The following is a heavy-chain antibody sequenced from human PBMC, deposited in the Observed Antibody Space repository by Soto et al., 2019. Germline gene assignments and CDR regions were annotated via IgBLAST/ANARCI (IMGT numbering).Heavy chain of an antibody. CDR3: ARKPPAAIQGWAYGMDV. CDR1: GFTFSSYA. Sequence: PGGSLRLSCAASGFTFSSYAMSWVRQAPGKGLEWVSAISGSGSTSYADSVKGRFTISRDNARNTFYLQMNSLRVEDTAVYYCARKPPAAIQGWAYGMDVWGQGTTVTVSS. D-gene: IGHD2-2*01. CDR2: ISGSGST. J-gene: IGHJ6*02. V-gene: IGHV3-23*01.